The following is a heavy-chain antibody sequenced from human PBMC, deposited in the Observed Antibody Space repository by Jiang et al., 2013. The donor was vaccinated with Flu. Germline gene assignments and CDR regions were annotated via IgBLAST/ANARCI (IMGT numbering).Heavy chain of an antibody. CDR3: VREGDILTGYYYDY. CDR1: GYTFTNYF. CDR2: INPSGGST. J-gene: IGHJ4*02. Sequence: SGYTFTNYFMHWVRQAPGQGLEWMGIINPSGGSTSFPQKFQGRVTLTRDTSTSTVYMELSSLRSEDTAVYYCVREGDILTGYYYDYWGQGTLVTVSS. V-gene: IGHV1-46*01. D-gene: IGHD3-9*01.